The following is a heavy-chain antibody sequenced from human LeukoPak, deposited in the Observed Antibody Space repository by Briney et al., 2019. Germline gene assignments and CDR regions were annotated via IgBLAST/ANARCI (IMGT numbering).Heavy chain of an antibody. CDR1: GFTFSSYS. Sequence: GGSLRLSCAASGFTFSSYSMNWVRQAPGKGLEWVSYISSSSTIYYADSVKGRFTISRDNAKNSLYLQMNSLRAEDTAVYYCASPFSSTQYYYYGMDVWGQGTTVTVSS. CDR3: ASPFSSTQYYYYGMDV. V-gene: IGHV3-48*04. J-gene: IGHJ6*02. CDR2: ISSSSTI. D-gene: IGHD2-2*01.